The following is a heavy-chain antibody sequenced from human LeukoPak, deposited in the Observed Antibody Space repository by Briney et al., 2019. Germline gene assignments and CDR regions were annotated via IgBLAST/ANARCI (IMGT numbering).Heavy chain of an antibody. J-gene: IGHJ4*02. CDR2: ISSSSTYT. Sequence: GGSLRLSCAASGFTFSDYYMSWIRQAPGKGPEWVSYISSSSTYTTYADSVKGRFTISRDNAKNSLYLQMNSLRGEDTAVYYCARLGSIAAAGTPDYSGQGTLVTVSS. CDR1: GFTFSDYY. V-gene: IGHV3-11*06. D-gene: IGHD6-13*01. CDR3: ARLGSIAAAGTPDY.